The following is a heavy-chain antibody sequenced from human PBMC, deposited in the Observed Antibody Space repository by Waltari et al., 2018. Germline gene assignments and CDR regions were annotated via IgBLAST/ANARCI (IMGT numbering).Heavy chain of an antibody. CDR1: GYTFTGYS. V-gene: IGHV1-2*02. D-gene: IGHD3-10*01. CDR3: ARDISFGELEFDY. CDR2: IKPNSGGT. J-gene: IGHJ4*02. Sequence: QVQLVPSGAEVKKPGASVKVSCTASGYTFTGYSMPWVRRAPGQGLEGMGWIKPNSGGTNYAQKFQGRVTMTRDTSISTAYMELSRLRSDDTAVYYCARDISFGELEFDYWGQGTLVTVSS.